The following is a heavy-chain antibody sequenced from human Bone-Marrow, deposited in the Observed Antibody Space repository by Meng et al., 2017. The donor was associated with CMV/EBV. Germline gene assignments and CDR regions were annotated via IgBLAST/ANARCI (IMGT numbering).Heavy chain of an antibody. V-gene: IGHV3-23*01. CDR1: GFSFSSYA. D-gene: IGHD2-2*01. CDR2: ISGSGGST. J-gene: IGHJ4*02. Sequence: ESLKISPAAPGFSFSSYAMSWVRQAPGKGQEWVSAISGSGGSTYYEDSVKGRFTISRDNSKNTLYLQMNSLRAEDTAVDYCARARVVPATFDYWGQGTLVTVSS. CDR3: ARARVVPATFDY.